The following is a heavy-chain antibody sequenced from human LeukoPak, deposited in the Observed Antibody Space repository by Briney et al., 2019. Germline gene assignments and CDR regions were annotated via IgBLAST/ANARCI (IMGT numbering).Heavy chain of an antibody. CDR2: IDPNGGST. J-gene: IGHJ2*01. CDR1: GFSFSMYS. Sequence: GGSLRLSCAASGFSFSMYSMHWVRQAPGRGLEYVSAIDPNGGSTYYANSEKGRFTVSRDNSRNTLYLQMGSLTAEDMAVYYCARVEGYGYYGLWGRGTLLTVSS. V-gene: IGHV3-64*01. CDR3: ARVEGYGYYGL. D-gene: IGHD2-15*01.